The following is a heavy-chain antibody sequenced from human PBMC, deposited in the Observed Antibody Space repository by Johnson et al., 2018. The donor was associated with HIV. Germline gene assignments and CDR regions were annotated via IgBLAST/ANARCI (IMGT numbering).Heavy chain of an antibody. CDR1: GFAFSSYG. Sequence: QVQLVESGGGVVQPGRSLRLSCAASGFAFSSYGMPWVRQAPGKGLEWVALISSDGSNKYYADSVKGRFTISRDNSKDTVNLQMDGLRPEDTALYYCARDPGWIHAFDIWGQGTMVTVSS. CDR3: ARDPGWIHAFDI. D-gene: IGHD5-12*01. V-gene: IGHV3-30*03. CDR2: ISSDGSNK. J-gene: IGHJ3*02.